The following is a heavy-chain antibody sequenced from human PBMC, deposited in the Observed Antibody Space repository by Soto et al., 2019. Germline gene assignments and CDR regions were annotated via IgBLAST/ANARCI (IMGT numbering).Heavy chain of an antibody. V-gene: IGHV4-59*08. D-gene: IGHD1-1*01. CDR3: ARRYRYSFDY. Sequence: PSETLSLTSTASGGSISSYYWSWIRQPPGKGLEWIGYIYYSGSTNYNPSLKSRVTISVDTSKNQFSLKLSSVTAADTAVYYCARRYRYSFDYWGQGTLVTVSS. CDR2: IYYSGST. J-gene: IGHJ4*02. CDR1: GGSISSYY.